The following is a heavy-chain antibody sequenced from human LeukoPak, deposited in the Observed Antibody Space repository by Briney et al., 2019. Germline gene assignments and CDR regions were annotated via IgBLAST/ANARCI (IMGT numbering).Heavy chain of an antibody. CDR3: ARVTLRYGSGSNYFDY. J-gene: IGHJ4*02. CDR2: IYYTGST. Sequence: SETLSLTCTVSGGSISSTIYYWGWIRQPPGKGLEWIGNIYYTGSTYYNPSLKSRVTISVDSSKNHFSLKLSSVTAADTAVYYCARVTLRYGSGSNYFDYWGQGTLVTVSS. V-gene: IGHV4-39*02. CDR1: GGSISSTIYY. D-gene: IGHD3-10*01.